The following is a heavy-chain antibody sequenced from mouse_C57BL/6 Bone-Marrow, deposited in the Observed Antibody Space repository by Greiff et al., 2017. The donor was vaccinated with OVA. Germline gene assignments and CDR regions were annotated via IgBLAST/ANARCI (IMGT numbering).Heavy chain of an antibody. J-gene: IGHJ1*03. CDR2: IWRGGST. V-gene: IGHV2-5*01. CDR1: GFSLTSYG. Sequence: VQLQQSGPGLVQPSQSVSITCTVSGFSLTSYGVHWVRQSPGKGLEWLGVIWRGGSTDYNAAFMSRLSITKDNSKSQVFFKMNSLQADDTAIYYCAKRGFITTVVAHWYFDVWGTGTTVTVSS. CDR3: AKRGFITTVVAHWYFDV. D-gene: IGHD1-1*01.